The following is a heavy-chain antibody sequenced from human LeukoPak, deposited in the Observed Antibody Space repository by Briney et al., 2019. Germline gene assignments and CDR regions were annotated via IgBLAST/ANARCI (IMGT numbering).Heavy chain of an antibody. CDR3: AKEPYRPPQWPGG. V-gene: IGHV3-23*01. Sequence: GGSLRLSCAASGFTFSSYALSWVRQAPGKGPEWVSGISSSGKSTYYADSVKGRFTISRDNSKNTLYLQMNSLRAEDTAVYCCAKEPYRPPQWPGGWGQGTLVTVSS. CDR2: ISSSGKST. CDR1: GFTFSSYA. J-gene: IGHJ1*01. D-gene: IGHD6-19*01.